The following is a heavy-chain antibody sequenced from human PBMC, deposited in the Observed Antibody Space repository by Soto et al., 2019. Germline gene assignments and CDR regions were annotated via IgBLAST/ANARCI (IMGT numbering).Heavy chain of an antibody. V-gene: IGHV4-31*03. J-gene: IGHJ4*02. CDR3: ARRPLAGQIDY. D-gene: IGHD6-19*01. CDR1: GGSISSGGYC. CDR2: INHSGST. Sequence: SETLSLTCTVSGGSISSGGYCWSWIRQHPGKGLEWIGYINHSGSTNYNPSLKSRVTISVDTSKNQFSLKLSSVTAADTAVYYCARRPLAGQIDYWGQGTLVTVSS.